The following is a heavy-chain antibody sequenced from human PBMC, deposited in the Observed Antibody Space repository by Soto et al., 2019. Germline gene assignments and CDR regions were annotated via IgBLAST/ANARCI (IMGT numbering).Heavy chain of an antibody. V-gene: IGHV3-74*01. J-gene: IGHJ6*02. CDR1: GFTFSSYW. CDR3: ARGPNDYGDYGPAMDV. Sequence: EVQLVESGGGLVQPGGSLRLSCAASGFTFSSYWMQWVRQAPGKGLVWVSRINSDGSSTNYADSVKGRFTISRDNAKNTLYLQMNSLRAEDTAVYYCARGPNDYGDYGPAMDVWGQGTTVTASS. CDR2: INSDGSST. D-gene: IGHD4-17*01.